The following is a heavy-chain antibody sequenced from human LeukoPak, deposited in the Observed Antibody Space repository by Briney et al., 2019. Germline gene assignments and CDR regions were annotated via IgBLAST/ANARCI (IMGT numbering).Heavy chain of an antibody. D-gene: IGHD3-22*01. CDR3: ATNLDHRGYYYDSSGYYPRGYFDY. CDR1: GYTFTSYA. Sequence: ASVKVSCKASGYTFTSYAMNWVRQAPGQGLEWMGWINTNTGNPTYAQDFTGQFVFSLDTSVSTAYLQISSLKAEDTAVYYCATNLDHRGYYYDSSGYYPRGYFDYWGQGTLVTVSS. V-gene: IGHV7-4-1*02. CDR2: INTNTGNP. J-gene: IGHJ4*02.